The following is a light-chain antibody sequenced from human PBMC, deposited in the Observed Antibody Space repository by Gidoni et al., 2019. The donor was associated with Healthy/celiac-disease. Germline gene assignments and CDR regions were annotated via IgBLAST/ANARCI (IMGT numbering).Light chain of an antibody. J-gene: IGLJ1*01. CDR2: GNS. V-gene: IGLV1-40*01. CDR1: SSNIGAGYD. Sequence: PGYPVTISCTGSSSNIGAGYDVHWYQQLPGTAPKLLIYGNSNRPSGVPDRFSGSKSGTSASLAITGLQAEDEADYYCQSYDSSLSGYVFGTGTKVTVL. CDR3: QSYDSSLSGYV.